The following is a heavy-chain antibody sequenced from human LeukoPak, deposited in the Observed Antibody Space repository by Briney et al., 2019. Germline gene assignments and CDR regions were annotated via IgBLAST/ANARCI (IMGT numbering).Heavy chain of an antibody. J-gene: IGHJ4*02. CDR2: ISWNSGSI. CDR3: AKAYCSGGSCYFVFDY. V-gene: IGHV3-9*01. D-gene: IGHD2-15*01. CDR1: GFTFDDYA. Sequence: GGSLRLSCAASGFTFDDYAMHWVRQAPGKGLEWVSGISWNSGSIGYADSVKGRFTISRDNAKNSLYLQMSSLRAEDTALYYCAKAYCSGGSCYFVFDYWGQRTLVTVSS.